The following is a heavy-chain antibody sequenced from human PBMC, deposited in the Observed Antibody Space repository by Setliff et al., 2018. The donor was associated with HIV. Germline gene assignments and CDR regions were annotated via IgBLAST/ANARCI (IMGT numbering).Heavy chain of an antibody. V-gene: IGHV1-69*10. CDR3: AGGWSENTVMVQVGYFRH. D-gene: IGHD5-18*01. CDR1: GGTFNSYT. J-gene: IGHJ1*01. CDR2: IIPMFNIA. Sequence: GASVKVSCKASGGTFNSYTVSWVRQAPGQGLEWMGGIIPMFNIANYAQKFQGRATITADISTTTASMELRSLRSEDTAVYYCAGGWSENTVMVQVGYFRHWGQGTLVTVSS.